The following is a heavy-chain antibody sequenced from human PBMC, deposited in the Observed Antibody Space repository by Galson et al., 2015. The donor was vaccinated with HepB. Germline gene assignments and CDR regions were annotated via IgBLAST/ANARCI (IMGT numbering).Heavy chain of an antibody. Sequence: SLRLSCAASGFPFGDYAMSWFRQAPGKGLEWVGFIRSKAYGGTTDYAASVKGRFTISRDDSKSIAYLQMNSLKTEDTAVYYCTRAPHFDWFPAGNYWGQGTLVTVSS. CDR1: GFPFGDYA. V-gene: IGHV3-49*03. CDR2: IRSKAYGGTT. CDR3: TRAPHFDWFPAGNY. J-gene: IGHJ4*02. D-gene: IGHD3-9*01.